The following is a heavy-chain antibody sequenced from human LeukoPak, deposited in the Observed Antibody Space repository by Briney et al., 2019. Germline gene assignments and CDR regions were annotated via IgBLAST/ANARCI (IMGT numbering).Heavy chain of an antibody. V-gene: IGHV4-4*07. CDR3: ARGKAGYCSSTSCHLYYYYYMDV. D-gene: IGHD2-2*01. J-gene: IGHJ6*03. Sequence: PSETLSPTCTVCCSSISSYYWSWIRQPAGKGLEWIGRIYTSGSTNYNPSLKSRVTMSVDTSKNQFSLKLSSVTAADTAVYYCARGKAGYCSSTSCHLYYYYYMDVWGKGTTVTVSS. CDR1: CSSISSYY. CDR2: IYTSGST.